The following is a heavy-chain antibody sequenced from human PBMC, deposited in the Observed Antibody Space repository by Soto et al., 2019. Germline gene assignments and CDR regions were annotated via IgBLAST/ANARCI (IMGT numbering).Heavy chain of an antibody. D-gene: IGHD6-13*01. Sequence: ASVKVSCKASGYTFTGYYMHWVRQAPGQGLEWMGWINPNSGGTNYAQKFQGWVTMTRDTSISTAYMELSRLRSDDTAVYYCARDGSVTVYSSSWYWGNWFDPWGQGTLVTVSS. V-gene: IGHV1-2*04. CDR3: ARDGSVTVYSSSWYWGNWFDP. J-gene: IGHJ5*02. CDR1: GYTFTGYY. CDR2: INPNSGGT.